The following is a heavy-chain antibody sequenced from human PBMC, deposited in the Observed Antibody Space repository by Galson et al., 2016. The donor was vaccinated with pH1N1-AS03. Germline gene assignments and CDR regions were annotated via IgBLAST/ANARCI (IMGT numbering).Heavy chain of an antibody. CDR3: ARVYWSVPTPGTHGAFDI. J-gene: IGHJ3*02. D-gene: IGHD3-3*01. CDR2: IYHSGTA. V-gene: IGHV4-30-2*01. Sequence: LSLTCAVSGDSISSGKYSWSWIRQPPGKGLEWIGYIYHSGTAYYNPSLQSRVTISLDRSKNQFSLNLNSVTAADTAVYYCARVYWSVPTPGTHGAFDIWGQGTTVTVSS. CDR1: GDSISSGKYS.